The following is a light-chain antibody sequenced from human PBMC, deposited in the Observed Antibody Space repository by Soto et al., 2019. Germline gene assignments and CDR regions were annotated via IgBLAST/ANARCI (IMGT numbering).Light chain of an antibody. CDR2: EVS. J-gene: IGKJ5*01. CDR1: QVLLHITGETF. Sequence: DVVGTQTPVSLSVAPGEPASVSCKXSQVLLHITGETFLFWYLQKPGQSPQLLIYEVSTRVSGVPDRFSGSGSGTDFTLEISRVETDDVGIYYCMQSTQLPPTFGQGTRLEI. V-gene: IGKV2D-29*02. CDR3: MQSTQLPPT.